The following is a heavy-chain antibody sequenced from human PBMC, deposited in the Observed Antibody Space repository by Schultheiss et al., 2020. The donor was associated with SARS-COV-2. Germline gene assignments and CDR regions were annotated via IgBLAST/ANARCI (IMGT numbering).Heavy chain of an antibody. CDR1: GFTFSSYA. Sequence: GGSLRLSCAASGFTFSSYAMHWVRQAPGKGLEWVAVISYDGSNKYYADSVKGRFTISRDNSKNTLYLQMNSLRAEDTAVYYCAAEGSYGMDVWGQGTTDTVSS. CDR2: ISYDGSNK. V-gene: IGHV3-30*04. J-gene: IGHJ6*02. CDR3: AAEGSYGMDV.